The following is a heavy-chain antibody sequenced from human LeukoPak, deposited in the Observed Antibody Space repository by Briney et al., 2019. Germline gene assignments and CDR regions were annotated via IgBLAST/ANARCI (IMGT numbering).Heavy chain of an antibody. D-gene: IGHD4-17*01. CDR2: VSISGGTT. V-gene: IGHV3-23*01. CDR3: ANEIRPNDY. CDR1: AFAFSNHA. Sequence: AGGSLRLSCTASAFAFSNHAMSWVRQAPGKGLEWVSSVSISGGTTYYADSVKGRFTISRDNSKGTLYLQMNNLRADDTAVYYCANEIRPNDYWGQGTLVTVSS. J-gene: IGHJ4*02.